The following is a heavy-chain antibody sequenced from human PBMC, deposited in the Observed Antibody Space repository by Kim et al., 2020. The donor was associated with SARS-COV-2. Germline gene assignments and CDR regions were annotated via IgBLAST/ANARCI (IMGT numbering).Heavy chain of an antibody. Sequence: LKSRVTISVDTSKNQFSLKLSSVTAADTAVYYCARDLLAAAGSMGNWFDPWGQGTLVTVSS. D-gene: IGHD6-13*01. J-gene: IGHJ5*02. CDR3: ARDLLAAAGSMGNWFDP. V-gene: IGHV4-39*07.